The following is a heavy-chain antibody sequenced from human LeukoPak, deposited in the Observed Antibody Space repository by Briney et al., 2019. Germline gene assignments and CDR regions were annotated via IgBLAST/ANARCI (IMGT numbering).Heavy chain of an antibody. CDR3: ASSPKKDADY. CDR1: GGSISSRSYY. CDR2: IYYSGST. D-gene: IGHD5-24*01. Sequence: SETLSLTCTVSGGSISSRSYYWGWIRQPPGKGLEWIGSIYYSGSTYYNPSLQSRVTISVDTSKNQFSLKLNSVTAADTAVYYCASSPKKDADYWGQGTLVTVSS. J-gene: IGHJ4*02. V-gene: IGHV4-39*01.